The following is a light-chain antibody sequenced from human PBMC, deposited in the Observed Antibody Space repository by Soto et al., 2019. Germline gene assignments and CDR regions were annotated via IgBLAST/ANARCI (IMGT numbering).Light chain of an antibody. CDR1: NIGSGG. Sequence: SYELIQPPSVSVAPGKTARITCGGNNIGSGGVHWYQQKPGQAPVLVIYYDNDRPSGIPERFSGSNSGNTATLTISRVEAGDEADYWCQVWDSSGDHHVFGTGTKLTVL. CDR2: YDN. J-gene: IGLJ1*01. V-gene: IGLV3-21*04. CDR3: QVWDSSGDHHV.